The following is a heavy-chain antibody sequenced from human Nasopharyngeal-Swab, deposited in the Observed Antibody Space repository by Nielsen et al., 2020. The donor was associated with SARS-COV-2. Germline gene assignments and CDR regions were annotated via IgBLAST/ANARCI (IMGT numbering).Heavy chain of an antibody. CDR1: GFTFTSYI. CDR3: ARDLGGGYCTTTNCPGS. CDR2: ISYDGSNK. Sequence: GESLKISCAASGFTFTSYIMHWVRQAPGKGLEWVAVISYDGSNKYYADSVKGRFTISRDNSKNTLYLQMNSLRAEDTAVYYCARDLGGGYCTTTNCPGSWGQGTLVTVSS. J-gene: IGHJ1*01. V-gene: IGHV3-30-3*01. D-gene: IGHD2-2*01.